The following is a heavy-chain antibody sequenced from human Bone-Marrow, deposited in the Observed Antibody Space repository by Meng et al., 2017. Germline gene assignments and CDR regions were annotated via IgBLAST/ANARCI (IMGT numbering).Heavy chain of an antibody. CDR3: ARVLRGWGYFDY. V-gene: IGHV3-53*02. D-gene: IGHD3-10*01. Sequence: EGQLVETGGGLIQPGGSLRLSCAASGFSVSSSYMSWVRQAPGKGPEWVSVIYSGGTTYYADSVKGRFTISRDNSRNTLYLQVNSLRAEDTAVYYCARVLRGWGYFDYWGQGTLVTASS. CDR2: IYSGGTT. CDR1: GFSVSSSY. J-gene: IGHJ4*02.